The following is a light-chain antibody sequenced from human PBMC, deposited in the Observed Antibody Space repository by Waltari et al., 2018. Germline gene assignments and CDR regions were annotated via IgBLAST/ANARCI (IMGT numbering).Light chain of an antibody. V-gene: IGLV1-51*01. J-gene: IGLJ2*01. Sequence: QAVVTQPASVSAAPGQRVIISCSGRDSNIGKTYVSRYQQLPGAAPKLLIHDNLKRPSGIPDRFSGSKSGTSATLAITGLQTGDEADYYCGTWDSSLSGVVFGGGTKLTVL. CDR2: DNL. CDR1: DSNIGKTY. CDR3: GTWDSSLSGVV.